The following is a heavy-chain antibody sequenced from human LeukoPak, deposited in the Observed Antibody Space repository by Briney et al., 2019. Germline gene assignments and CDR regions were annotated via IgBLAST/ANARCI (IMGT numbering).Heavy chain of an antibody. Sequence: SETLSLTCIVSGGSISSSSYYWGWIRQPPGKGLEWIGSIYYSGSTYYNPSLKSRVTISVDTSKNQFSLKLSSVTAADTAVYYCARQLGIAAAGTKWLYAFDIWGQGTMVTVSS. CDR1: GGSISSSSYY. CDR3: ARQLGIAAAGTKWLYAFDI. D-gene: IGHD6-13*01. J-gene: IGHJ3*02. V-gene: IGHV4-39*01. CDR2: IYYSGST.